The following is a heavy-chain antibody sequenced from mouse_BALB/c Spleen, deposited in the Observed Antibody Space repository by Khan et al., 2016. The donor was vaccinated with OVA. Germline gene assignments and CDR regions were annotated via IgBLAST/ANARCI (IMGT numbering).Heavy chain of an antibody. CDR2: IDPENGET. CDR3: ARSGYFAWFAY. V-gene: IGHV14-1*02. J-gene: IGHJ3*01. Sequence: EVQLQESGAELVRPGALVKLSCKASGFNIKDYYLHWVKQRPEQGLEWIGWIDPENGETVYDPKFQDKASITADTSSNTAYLQFSSLTSEDTAVYYCARSGYFAWFAYWGQGTLVTVSA. CDR1: GFNIKDYY.